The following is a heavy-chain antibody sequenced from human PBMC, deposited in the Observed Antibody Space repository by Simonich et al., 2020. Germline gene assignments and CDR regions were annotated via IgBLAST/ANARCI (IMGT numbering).Heavy chain of an antibody. V-gene: IGHV1-2*02. CDR1: GYTFTGYY. CDR3: ARVRFEAFDI. CDR2: INPNSGGT. Sequence: QVQLVQSGAEVKKPGASVKVSCKASGYTFTGYYMHWVRQAPGQGLEWMGGINPNSGGTNNAQKFQGRVTMTMDTSISTAYMELSRLRSDDTAVYYCARVRFEAFDIWGQGTMVTVSS. J-gene: IGHJ3*02.